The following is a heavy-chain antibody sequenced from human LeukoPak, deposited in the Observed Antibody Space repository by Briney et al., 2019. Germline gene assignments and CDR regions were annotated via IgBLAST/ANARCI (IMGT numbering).Heavy chain of an antibody. D-gene: IGHD2-8*01. Sequence: ASVKVSCKASGYTFTSYYMHWVRQAPGQGLEWMGIINPSGGSTSYAQKFQGRVTMTRDMSTSTVYMELSSLRSEDTAVYYCARDSPTRYCTNGVCYPYYYYYYMDVWGKGTTVTVSS. J-gene: IGHJ6*03. CDR3: ARDSPTRYCTNGVCYPYYYYYYMDV. CDR2: INPSGGST. CDR1: GYTFTSYY. V-gene: IGHV1-46*01.